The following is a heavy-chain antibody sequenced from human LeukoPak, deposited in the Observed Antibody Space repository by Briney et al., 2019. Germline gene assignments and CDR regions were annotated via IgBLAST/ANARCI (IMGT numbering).Heavy chain of an antibody. V-gene: IGHV3-74*01. Sequence: GGSLRLSCAASGFPFRTSWMHWVRLAPGKGLVWVSRIDDDGRTTTYADSVKGRFTVSRDNAKSTLFLEMKSLRAEDTAMYYCVRALGSALDYWGQGTLVTVSS. J-gene: IGHJ4*02. CDR1: GFPFRTSW. CDR3: VRALGSALDY. D-gene: IGHD1-26*01. CDR2: IDDDGRTT.